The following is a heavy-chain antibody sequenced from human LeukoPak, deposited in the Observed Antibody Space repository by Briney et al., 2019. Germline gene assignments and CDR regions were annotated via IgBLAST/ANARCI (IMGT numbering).Heavy chain of an antibody. Sequence: GGSLRLSCAASGFTFSSYAMSWVRQAPGKGLGWVSAISGSGGSTYYADSVKGRFTISRDNSKNTLYLQMNSLRAEDTAVYYCAKDLPGTTVTSILDYWGQGTLVTVSS. V-gene: IGHV3-23*01. CDR3: AKDLPGTTVTSILDY. J-gene: IGHJ4*02. CDR2: ISGSGGST. D-gene: IGHD4-17*01. CDR1: GFTFSSYA.